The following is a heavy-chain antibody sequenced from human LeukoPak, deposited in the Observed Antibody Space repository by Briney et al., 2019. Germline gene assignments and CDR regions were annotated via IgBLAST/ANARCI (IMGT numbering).Heavy chain of an antibody. D-gene: IGHD5-12*01. CDR2: TISIPDTA. V-gene: IGHV1-69*05. J-gene: IGHJ3*02. Sequence: SVKVSCKASGGTFSSYGINWVRQAPGQGLEWMGGTISIPDTANYAQKFQGRVTITTDGSTSTAYMELSSLRPEDTAVYYCARVRYSGYQTRDAFDIWGQGTMVTVSS. CDR1: GGTFSSYG. CDR3: ARVRYSGYQTRDAFDI.